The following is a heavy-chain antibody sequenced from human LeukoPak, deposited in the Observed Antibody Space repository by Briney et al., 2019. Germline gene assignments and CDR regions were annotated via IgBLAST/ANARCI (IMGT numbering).Heavy chain of an antibody. V-gene: IGHV4-39*01. CDR1: GGSISSSSYY. Sequence: ASETLSLTCTVSGGSISSSSYYWGWIRQPPGKGLEWIGSIYYSGSTYYNPSLKSRVTISVDTSKNQFSLKLSSVTAADTAVYYCARSRRAISDYWGQGTLVTVSS. J-gene: IGHJ4*02. CDR2: IYYSGST. D-gene: IGHD2-21*01. CDR3: ARSRRAISDY.